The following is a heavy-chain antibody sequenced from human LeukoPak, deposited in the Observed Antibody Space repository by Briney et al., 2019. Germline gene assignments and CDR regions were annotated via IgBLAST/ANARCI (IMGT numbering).Heavy chain of an antibody. D-gene: IGHD1-26*01. CDR3: ARAASIVGAVYYYYGMDV. Sequence: ASVKVSCKASGGTFSSYAISWVRQAPGQGLEWMGRIIPILGIANYAQKFQGRVTITADKSTSTAYMELSSLRSEDTAVYYCARAASIVGAVYYYYGMDVWGQETTVTVSS. CDR1: GGTFSSYA. J-gene: IGHJ6*02. V-gene: IGHV1-69*04. CDR2: IIPILGIA.